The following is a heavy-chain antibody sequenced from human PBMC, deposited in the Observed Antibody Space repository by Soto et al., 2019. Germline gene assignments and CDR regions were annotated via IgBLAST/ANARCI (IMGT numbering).Heavy chain of an antibody. Sequence: ASVKVSCNASGYTFTSYAMHWVRQAPGQRLEWMGWINAGNGNTKYSQKFQGRVTITRDTSASTAYMELSSLRSEDTAVYYCARADRYHNAAFDIWGQGTMVTVSS. D-gene: IGHD2-2*01. CDR3: ARADRYHNAAFDI. V-gene: IGHV1-3*01. CDR1: GYTFTSYA. CDR2: INAGNGNT. J-gene: IGHJ3*02.